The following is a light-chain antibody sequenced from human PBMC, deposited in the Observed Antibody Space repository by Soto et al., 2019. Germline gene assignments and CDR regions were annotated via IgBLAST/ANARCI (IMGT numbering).Light chain of an antibody. CDR1: SSDVGGYNL. J-gene: IGLJ3*02. Sequence: SVLTQPRSVSGSPGQSVTISCTGTSSDVGGYNLVSWYQQYPGRAPKRLIYDVTKRPSGVPDRFSGSKSGNTASLTISGLQAEDEADYYCCSYAGSYTLGVFGGGTKLTVL. CDR2: DVT. CDR3: CSYAGSYTLGV. V-gene: IGLV2-11*01.